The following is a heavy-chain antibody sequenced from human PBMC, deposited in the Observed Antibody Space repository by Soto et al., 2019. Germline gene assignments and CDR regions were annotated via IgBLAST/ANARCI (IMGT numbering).Heavy chain of an antibody. Sequence: GRPLRLSCEASVFDFSHLAMRWVRQAPGKGLEWVSGIGGSGGSTYYADCVKGRFTISRDNSKNTLYLQMNSLRVEDTSVYYCAIAEDDYRDQDHFDCWGQGSLVTVSS. CDR1: VFDFSHLA. CDR3: AIAEDDYRDQDHFDC. D-gene: IGHD4-17*01. V-gene: IGHV3-23*01. J-gene: IGHJ4*02. CDR2: IGGSGGST.